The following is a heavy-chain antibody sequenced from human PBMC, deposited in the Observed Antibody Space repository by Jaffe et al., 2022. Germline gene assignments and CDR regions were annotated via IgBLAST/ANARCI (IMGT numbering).Heavy chain of an antibody. D-gene: IGHD3-3*01. CDR2: IYHSGST. CDR1: GYSISSGYY. J-gene: IGHJ5*02. V-gene: IGHV4-38-2*01. CDR3: ARVEDWFDP. Sequence: QVQLQESGPGLVKPSETLSLTCAVSGYSISSGYYWGWIRQPPGKGLEWIGSIYHSGSTYYNPSLKSRVTISVDTSKNQFSLKLSSVTAADTAVYYCARVEDWFDPWGQGTLVTVSS.